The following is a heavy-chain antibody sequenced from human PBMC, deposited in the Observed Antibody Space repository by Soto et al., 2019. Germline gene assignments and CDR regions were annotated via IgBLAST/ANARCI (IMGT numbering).Heavy chain of an antibody. CDR3: ARTQQLRFYFDY. J-gene: IGHJ4*02. CDR1: GFTFSSYA. D-gene: IGHD4-17*01. Sequence: GGSLRLSCAAPGFTFSSYAMHWVRQAPGKGLEWVAVISYDGSNKYYADSVKGRFTISRDNSKNTLYLQMNSLRAEDTAVYYCARTQQLRFYFDYWGQGTLVTVSS. CDR2: ISYDGSNK. V-gene: IGHV3-30-3*01.